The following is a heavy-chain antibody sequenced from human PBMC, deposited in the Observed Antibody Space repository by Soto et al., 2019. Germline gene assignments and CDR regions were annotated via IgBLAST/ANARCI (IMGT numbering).Heavy chain of an antibody. CDR3: AKVDVYVTPSPQDV. D-gene: IGHD3-16*01. CDR1: GYSFTRYG. J-gene: IGHJ6*02. CDR2: INTYNGNT. Sequence: ALVKVSCKASGYSFTRYGIAWARQAPGQGLEWMGWINTYNGNTNYAQNLQGRVTLTTDTSTSTAYMELTSLRSNDTAIYYCAKVDVYVTPSPQDVWGQGTTVTVSS. V-gene: IGHV1-18*01.